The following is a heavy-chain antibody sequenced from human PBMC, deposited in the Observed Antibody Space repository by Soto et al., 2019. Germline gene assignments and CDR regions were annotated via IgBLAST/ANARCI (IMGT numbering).Heavy chain of an antibody. Sequence: QVQLVQSGAEVKKPGASVKVSCKASGYTFTSYDINWVRQATGQGLEWMGWMNPNSGNTGYAQKFQGRVTMTRNTSISTAYMELSSLRSEDTAVDYCARGDDLWEVTTFDYWGQGTLVTVSS. CDR3: ARGDDLWEVTTFDY. V-gene: IGHV1-8*01. J-gene: IGHJ4*02. CDR2: MNPNSGNT. D-gene: IGHD4-17*01. CDR1: GYTFTSYD.